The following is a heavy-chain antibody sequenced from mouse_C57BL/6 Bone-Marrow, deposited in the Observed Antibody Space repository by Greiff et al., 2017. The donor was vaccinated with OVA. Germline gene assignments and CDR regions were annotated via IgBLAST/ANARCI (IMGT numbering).Heavy chain of an antibody. D-gene: IGHD2-4*01. CDR1: GFTFSSYG. CDR2: ISSGGSYT. V-gene: IGHV5-6*02. Sequence: DVKLVESGGDLVKPGGSLKLSCAASGFTFSSYGMSWVRQTPDKRLEWVATISSGGSYTYYPDSVKGRFTISRDNAKNTLYLQMSSLKAEDTAMYYCARSGVYYDYDVWDYAMDYWGQGTSVTVSS. CDR3: ARSGVYYDYDVWDYAMDY. J-gene: IGHJ4*01.